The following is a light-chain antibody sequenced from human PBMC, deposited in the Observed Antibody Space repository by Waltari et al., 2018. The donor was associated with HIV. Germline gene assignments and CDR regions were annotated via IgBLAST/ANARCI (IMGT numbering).Light chain of an antibody. V-gene: IGLV2-14*03. CDR2: CVN. Sequence: SALTQPASVSGSPGQSLTIPCTATPTDFDLHTFLSWYQQHPGKAPQLIIFCVNSRPSGISSRFSASKSGDTASLTISGLQSGDEADYYCTTYTAKDSLLIGSGTKLTVL. CDR1: PTDFDLHTF. J-gene: IGLJ2*01. CDR3: TTYTAKDSLL.